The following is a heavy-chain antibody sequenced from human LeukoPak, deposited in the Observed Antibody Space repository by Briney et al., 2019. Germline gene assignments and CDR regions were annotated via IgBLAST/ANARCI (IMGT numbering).Heavy chain of an antibody. CDR1: GGSISSGSYY. CDR3: ARAYDSSGYNDYSFDY. J-gene: IGHJ4*02. CDR2: IYTSGST. V-gene: IGHV4-61*02. Sequence: SETLSLTCTVSGGSISSGSYYWSWIRQPAGKGLEWIGRIYTSGSTNYNPSLKSRVTISVDTSKNQFSLKLRSVTAADTAVYYCARAYDSSGYNDYSFDYWGQGTLVTVSS. D-gene: IGHD3-22*01.